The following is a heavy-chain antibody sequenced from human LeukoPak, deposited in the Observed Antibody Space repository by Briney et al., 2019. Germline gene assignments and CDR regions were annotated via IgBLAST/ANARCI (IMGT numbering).Heavy chain of an antibody. J-gene: IGHJ4*02. CDR3: AKDQSRGYYLLFDS. Sequence: LTGPCLRPSRAPIALTLSSNATSSVSQHARNWLEWVSAISGGGGSTYYAESVKGPFPKSRAKSKNPLNLPTIRLRAEDTAVYYCAKDQSRGYYLLFDSWGQGTLVTVSS. CDR1: ALTLSSNA. CDR2: ISGGGGST. D-gene: IGHD3-22*01. V-gene: IGHV3-23*01.